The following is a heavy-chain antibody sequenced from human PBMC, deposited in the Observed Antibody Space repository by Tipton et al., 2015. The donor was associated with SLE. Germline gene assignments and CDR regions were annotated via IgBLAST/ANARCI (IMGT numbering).Heavy chain of an antibody. CDR1: GGSISSYY. CDR2: MYYSGGT. J-gene: IGHJ4*02. D-gene: IGHD6-25*01. V-gene: IGHV4-39*01. Sequence: LRLFCTVSGGSISSYYWGWIRQPPGKGLEWIGSMYYSGGTKYNPSLKSRVTISVDTSKNQFSLKLASVTAADTAVYYCASPGFSSGTFHSWGQGTLVTVSS. CDR3: ASPGFSSGTFHS.